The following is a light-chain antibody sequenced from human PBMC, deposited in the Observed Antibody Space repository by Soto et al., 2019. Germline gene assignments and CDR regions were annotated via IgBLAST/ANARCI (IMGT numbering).Light chain of an antibody. J-gene: IGKJ4*01. CDR1: QSVSGSY. V-gene: IGKV3-15*01. CDR3: QQYNDWPPT. Sequence: EIVMTQSPATLSVSPGERATLSCRASQSVSGSYLAWYQHKPGQAPRLLISGASTRATGIPARFSGSGFGTEFTLTINSLQSEDFAVYSCQQYNDWPPTFGGGTKVEIK. CDR2: GAS.